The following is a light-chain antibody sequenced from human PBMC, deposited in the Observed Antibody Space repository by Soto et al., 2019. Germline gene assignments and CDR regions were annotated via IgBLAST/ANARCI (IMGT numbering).Light chain of an antibody. V-gene: IGKV3-20*01. CDR2: GAS. CDR3: QQYSNSPFT. J-gene: IGKJ4*01. CDR1: QTVSSS. Sequence: EIVLTQSPGTLSLSPGERATLSCRAYQTVSSSLAWYQQKPGQAPRLLIYGASSRATGIPDRFSGSGSGTDCTLTISRLEPEDFAVYYCQQYSNSPFTFGGGTKVEIK.